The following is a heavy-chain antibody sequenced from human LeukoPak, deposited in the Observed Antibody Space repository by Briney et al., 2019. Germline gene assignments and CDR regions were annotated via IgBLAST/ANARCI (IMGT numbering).Heavy chain of an antibody. D-gene: IGHD1-26*01. CDR1: GFIFSNFG. J-gene: IGHJ4*02. CDR2: ISGISVTK. V-gene: IGHV3-48*01. Sequence: GGSLRLSCAASGFIFSNFGMSWVRQAPGKGLEWISFISGISVTKYYVDSVKGRFTISRDNAKNSLYLQMNSLRAEDTAVYYCAKDRWVGATGVISDYWGQGTLVTVSS. CDR3: AKDRWVGATGVISDY.